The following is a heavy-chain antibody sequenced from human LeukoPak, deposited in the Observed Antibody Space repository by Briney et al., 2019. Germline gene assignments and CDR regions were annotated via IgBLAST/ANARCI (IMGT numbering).Heavy chain of an antibody. J-gene: IGHJ6*02. CDR1: GGSVSSGSYY. Sequence: KPSETLSLTCTVSGGSVSSGSYYWSWIRQPPGKGLEWIGSIYHSGSTYYNPSLKSRVTISVDTSKNQFSLKLSSVTAADTAVYYCARNGVAHLYYYGMDVWGQGTTVTVSS. CDR3: ARNGVAHLYYYGMDV. V-gene: IGHV4-39*01. CDR2: IYHSGST. D-gene: IGHD5-12*01.